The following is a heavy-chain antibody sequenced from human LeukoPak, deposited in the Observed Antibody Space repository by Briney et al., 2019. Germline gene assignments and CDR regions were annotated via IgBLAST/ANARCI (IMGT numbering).Heavy chain of an antibody. J-gene: IGHJ3*02. CDR1: GYSFTSYC. Sequence: GESLKIPCKGSGYSFTSYCIGWVRQMPGKGMEWMGIIYPGDSDTRYSPSFQGQVTISADKSISTAYLQWSSLKGSDTAMYYCARPAYYYDSSGSLGAFDIWGQGTMVTVSS. CDR3: ARPAYYYDSSGSLGAFDI. CDR2: IYPGDSDT. V-gene: IGHV5-51*01. D-gene: IGHD3-22*01.